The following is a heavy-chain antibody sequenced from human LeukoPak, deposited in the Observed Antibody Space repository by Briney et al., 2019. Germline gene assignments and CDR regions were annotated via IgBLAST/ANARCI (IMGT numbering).Heavy chain of an antibody. Sequence: ASVKVSCKASGYTISNYAFTWVRQAPGQGLEWMGWISVFNGNTKYAQKLQGRVTMTTDTSTSTAYMELRSLRSDDTAVYYCARDPSSSWYGAAGYFDYWGQGTLVTVSS. D-gene: IGHD6-13*01. CDR1: GYTISNYA. V-gene: IGHV1-18*01. J-gene: IGHJ4*02. CDR3: ARDPSSSWYGAAGYFDY. CDR2: ISVFNGNT.